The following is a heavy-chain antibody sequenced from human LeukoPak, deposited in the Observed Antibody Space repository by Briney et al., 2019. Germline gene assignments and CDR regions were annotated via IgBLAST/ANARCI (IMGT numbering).Heavy chain of an antibody. V-gene: IGHV3-23*01. CDR1: GITFSTYA. CDR2: ISSSGSST. Sequence: PGGSLRLSCVASGITFSTYAMSWVRQAPGKGLEWVSVISSSGSSTYYADSVKGRFTISRDNLKNTLYLQMNSLRAEDTAVYYCAKASSGSYWDYFDYWGQGTLVTVSS. J-gene: IGHJ4*02. D-gene: IGHD1-26*01. CDR3: AKASSGSYWDYFDY.